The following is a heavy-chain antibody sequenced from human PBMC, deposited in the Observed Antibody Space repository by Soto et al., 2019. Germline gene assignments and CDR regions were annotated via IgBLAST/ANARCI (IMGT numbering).Heavy chain of an antibody. CDR1: GGSISSGGYY. CDR3: ARGSLMYYFDY. Sequence: SETLSLTCTVSGGSISSGGYYWSWIRQHPGKGLEWIGYIYYSGSTYYNPSLKSRVIVSLDTSKNQFSLKLSSVTAADTAVYYCARGSLMYYFDYWGQGTLVTVSS. CDR2: IYYSGST. D-gene: IGHD2-8*01. V-gene: IGHV4-31*03. J-gene: IGHJ4*02.